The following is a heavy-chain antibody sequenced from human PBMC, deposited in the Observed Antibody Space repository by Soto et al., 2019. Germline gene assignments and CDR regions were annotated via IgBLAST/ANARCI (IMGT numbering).Heavy chain of an antibody. CDR3: ATVTTDIGYFDL. V-gene: IGHV3-23*01. CDR2: ISGSGGST. D-gene: IGHD4-17*01. CDR1: GFTFSSYA. J-gene: IGHJ2*01. Sequence: GGSLRLSCAASGFTFSSYAMSWVRQAPGKGLEWVSAISGSGGSTYYADSVKGRFTISRDNSKNTLYLQMNSLRAEDTAVYYCATVTTDIGYFDLWGRGTLVTVSS.